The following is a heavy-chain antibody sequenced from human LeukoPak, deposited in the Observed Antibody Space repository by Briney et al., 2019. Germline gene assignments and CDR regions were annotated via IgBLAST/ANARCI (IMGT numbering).Heavy chain of an antibody. J-gene: IGHJ4*02. Sequence: ASVKVSCKVSGYTLTELSMHWVRQAPGKGLEWMGGFDPEDGETIYAQKFQGRVTMTEDTSTDTAYMELSSLRSEDTAVYYCAREQRYCGSTSCYSFFDYWGQGTLVTVSS. V-gene: IGHV1-24*01. CDR1: GYTLTELS. CDR2: FDPEDGET. CDR3: AREQRYCGSTSCYSFFDY. D-gene: IGHD2-2*01.